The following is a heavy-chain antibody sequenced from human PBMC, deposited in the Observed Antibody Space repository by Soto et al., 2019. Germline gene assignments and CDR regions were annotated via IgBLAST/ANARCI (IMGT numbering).Heavy chain of an antibody. CDR2: IDPSDSYT. V-gene: IGHV5-10-1*01. D-gene: IGHD2-2*01. CDR3: ASFPPADCSSTSCYYYGMDV. Sequence: GESLKISCKGSGYSFTSYWISWVRQMPGKGLEWMGRIDPSDSYTNYSPSFQGHVTISADKSISTAYLQWSSLKASDTAMYYCASFPPADCSSTSCYYYGMDVWGQGTTVTVSS. J-gene: IGHJ6*02. CDR1: GYSFTSYW.